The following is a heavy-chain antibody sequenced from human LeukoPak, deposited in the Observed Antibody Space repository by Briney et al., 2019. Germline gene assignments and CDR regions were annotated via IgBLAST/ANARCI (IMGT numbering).Heavy chain of an antibody. CDR2: IYYSGST. V-gene: IGHV4-39*07. Sequence: SETLSLTCTVSGGSISSSSYYWGWIRQPPGKGLEWIGSIYYSGSTYYNPSLKSRVTISVDTSKDQFSLKLSSVTAADTAVYYCAKEEYYDSGSFLSGYWGQGTLVTVSS. CDR3: AKEEYYDSGSFLSGY. CDR1: GGSISSSSYY. D-gene: IGHD3-10*01. J-gene: IGHJ4*02.